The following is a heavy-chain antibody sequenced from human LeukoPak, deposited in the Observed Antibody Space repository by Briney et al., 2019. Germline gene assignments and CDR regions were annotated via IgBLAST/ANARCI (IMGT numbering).Heavy chain of an antibody. CDR3: ARDGSGSYYK. CDR2: INHSGST. V-gene: IGHV4-34*01. CDR1: GGSFSGYY. D-gene: IGHD3-10*01. Sequence: PSETLSLTCAVYGGSFSGYYWSWIRQPPGKGLEWIGEINHSGSTNYNPSLKSRVTISVDTSKNQFSLKLSSVTAADTAVYYCARDGSGSYYKWGQGTLVTVSS. J-gene: IGHJ4*02.